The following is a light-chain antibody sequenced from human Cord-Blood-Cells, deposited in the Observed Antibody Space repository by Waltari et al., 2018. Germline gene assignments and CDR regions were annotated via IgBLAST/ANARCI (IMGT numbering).Light chain of an antibody. V-gene: IGLV2-14*01. CDR2: EVS. Sequence: QSALTQPASVSGSPGQSITISCTGTSSDVGGSNYVSWYQQHPGKAPQLMIYEVSNRSSWFSNRFSGSKSGNTASLTISGLQAEDEADYYISSYTSSSAYVFGTGTKVTVL. J-gene: IGLJ1*01. CDR1: SSDVGGSNY. CDR3: SSYTSSSAYV.